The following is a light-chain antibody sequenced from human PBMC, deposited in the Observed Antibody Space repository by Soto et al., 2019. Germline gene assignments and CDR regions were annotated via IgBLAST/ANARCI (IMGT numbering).Light chain of an antibody. Sequence: EIVLTQSPATLSLSPGERATLSCRASQTVRNNYLAWYQQKPGQAPRLLIYDASSRATGIPDRFSGSGSGTDFTLTISSLEPEDFAVYYCQQRSNWSFAFGQGTKVDIK. CDR2: DAS. J-gene: IGKJ1*01. CDR3: QQRSNWSFA. V-gene: IGKV3D-20*02. CDR1: QTVRNNY.